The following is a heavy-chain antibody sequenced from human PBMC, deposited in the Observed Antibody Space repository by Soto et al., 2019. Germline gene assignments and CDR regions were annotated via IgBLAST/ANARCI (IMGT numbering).Heavy chain of an antibody. CDR2: XSSXSSYI. J-gene: IGHJ5*02. CDR3: ARDLGGYCSSTSCYTGWFDP. CDR1: GFTFSSYS. V-gene: IGHV3-21*01. D-gene: IGHD2-2*02. Sequence: EVQLVESGGXXVKPGGSLRLSCAASGFTFSSYSMNWVRQAPGKGLEWXXXXSSXSSYIYYADSVKGRFTISRDNAKNSLYLQMNSLRAEDTAVYYCARDLGGYCSSTSCYTGWFDPWGQGTLVTVSS.